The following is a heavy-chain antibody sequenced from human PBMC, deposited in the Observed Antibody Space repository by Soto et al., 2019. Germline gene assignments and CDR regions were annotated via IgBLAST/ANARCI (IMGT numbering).Heavy chain of an antibody. Sequence: LSVTCTVSGGSISSGGYYWSWIRQHPGKGLEWIGYIYYSGSTYYNPSLKSRVTISVDTSKNQFSLKLSSVTAADTAVYYCARDHSRYYGGNSGWFDPWGQGTLVTVSS. CDR2: IYYSGST. CDR1: GGSISSGGYY. D-gene: IGHD4-17*01. J-gene: IGHJ5*02. V-gene: IGHV4-31*03. CDR3: ARDHSRYYGGNSGWFDP.